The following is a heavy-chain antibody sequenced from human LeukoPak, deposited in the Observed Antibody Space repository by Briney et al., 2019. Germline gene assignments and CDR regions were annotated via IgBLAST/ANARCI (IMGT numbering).Heavy chain of an antibody. D-gene: IGHD2-2*02. CDR1: GFTFSSYA. Sequence: GGSLRLSCAASGFTFSSYAMSWVRQAPGKGLEWVSSASGSGGSTYYADSVKGRFTISRNNSKNTLYLQMNSLRAEDTAVYYCAKDLELLNPSLGFDYWGQGTLVSVP. J-gene: IGHJ4*02. CDR3: AKDLELLNPSLGFDY. CDR2: ASGSGGST. V-gene: IGHV3-23*01.